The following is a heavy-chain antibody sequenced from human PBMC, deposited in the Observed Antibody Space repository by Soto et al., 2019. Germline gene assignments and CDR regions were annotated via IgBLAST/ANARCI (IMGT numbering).Heavy chain of an antibody. D-gene: IGHD1-26*01. CDR3: ARREIQGPIDY. V-gene: IGHV4-4*02. J-gene: IGHJ4*02. CDR2: THHSGRT. CDR1: GGSMSSSNW. Sequence: PSETLSLTCTVSGGSMSSSNWWNWVRQPPGKGLEWIGETHHSGRTNYNPSLKSRVTISVDKSKNQFSLKLTSVTAVDTAVYYCARREIQGPIDYWGQGTLVTVSS.